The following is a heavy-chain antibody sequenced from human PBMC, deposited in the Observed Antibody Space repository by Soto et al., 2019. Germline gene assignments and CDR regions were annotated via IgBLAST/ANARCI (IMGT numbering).Heavy chain of an antibody. J-gene: IGHJ4*02. CDR3: AKDLYYYGSGTPPFDN. CDR2: ISYDGSNK. CDR1: GFTFSSYG. V-gene: IGHV3-30*18. Sequence: GGSLRLSCAASGFTFSSYGMHWVRQAPGKGLEWVAVISYDGSNKYYADSVKGRFTISRDNSKNTLYLQMNSLRAEDTAVYYGAKDLYYYGSGTPPFDNWGQETLVTISS. D-gene: IGHD3-10*01.